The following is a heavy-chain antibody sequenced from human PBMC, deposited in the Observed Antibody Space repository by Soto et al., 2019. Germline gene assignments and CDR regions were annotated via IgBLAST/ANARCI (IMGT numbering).Heavy chain of an antibody. CDR3: ARHLQDFWSGYMVDY. V-gene: IGHV5-51*01. CDR2: IYPGDSDT. CDR1: GYSFTSYR. D-gene: IGHD3-3*01. Sequence: GESLKISCKGSGYSFTSYRIGWVRQVPGKGLEWMGIIYPGDSDTRYSPSFQGQVTISADKSISTAYLQWSSLKASDTAMYYCARHLQDFWSGYMVDYWGQGTLVTVSS. J-gene: IGHJ4*02.